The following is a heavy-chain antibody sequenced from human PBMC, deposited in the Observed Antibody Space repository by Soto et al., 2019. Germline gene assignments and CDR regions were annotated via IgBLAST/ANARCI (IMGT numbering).Heavy chain of an antibody. Sequence: SETLSLTCIVSGGSISSFYHWHWIRQPPGKGLEWIGYIFYSENPSTNYNPSLKSRVTISLDRSNNQFSLRLSSVTAADTAVYYCARDSYSSGWAYNWFDPWGQGTPVTVSS. J-gene: IGHJ5*02. V-gene: IGHV4-59*01. CDR1: GGSISSFYH. D-gene: IGHD6-19*01. CDR2: IFYSENPST. CDR3: ARDSYSSGWAYNWFDP.